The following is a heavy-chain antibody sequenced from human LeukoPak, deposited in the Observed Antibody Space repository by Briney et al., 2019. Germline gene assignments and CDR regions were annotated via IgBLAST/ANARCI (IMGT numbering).Heavy chain of an antibody. CDR2: IYYSGST. D-gene: IGHD2-8*01. Sequence: SETLSLTCTVSGDSISSSNYYWGWIRQPPGKGLEWIGSIYYSGSTNYNPSLKSRVTISVDTSKNQFSLKIRSVTAADTALYYCARGNGLNDAFDIWGQGTMVTVSS. J-gene: IGHJ3*02. CDR3: ARGNGLNDAFDI. V-gene: IGHV4-39*07. CDR1: GDSISSSNYY.